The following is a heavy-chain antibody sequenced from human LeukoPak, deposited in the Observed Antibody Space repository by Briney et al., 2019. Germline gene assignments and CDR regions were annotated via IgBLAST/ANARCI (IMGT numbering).Heavy chain of an antibody. J-gene: IGHJ4*02. V-gene: IGHV4-59*01. Sequence: PSETLSLTCTVSGGFISSYYWSWIRQPPGKGLEWIGYIYYSGSTNYNPSLKSRVTISVDTSKNQFSLKLSSVTAADTAVYYCARASPSLYYYFDYWGQGTLVTVSS. CDR3: ARASPSLYYYFDY. D-gene: IGHD6-13*01. CDR2: IYYSGST. CDR1: GGFISSYY.